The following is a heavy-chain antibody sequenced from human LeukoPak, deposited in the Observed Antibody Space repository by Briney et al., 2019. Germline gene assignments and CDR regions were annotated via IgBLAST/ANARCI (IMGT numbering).Heavy chain of an antibody. D-gene: IGHD3-10*01. CDR2: IYSDGTT. CDR3: ARAGYYSGSGDSGEIDF. Sequence: GGSLRLSCPVSGLTVSSNYMSWVRQAPGKGLEWVSLIYSDGTTYYADSVKGRFSISRDNSKNTVYLQMSSLRAEDTAMYYCARAGYYSGSGDSGEIDFWGQGTLVTVSS. J-gene: IGHJ4*02. V-gene: IGHV3-53*01. CDR1: GLTVSSNY.